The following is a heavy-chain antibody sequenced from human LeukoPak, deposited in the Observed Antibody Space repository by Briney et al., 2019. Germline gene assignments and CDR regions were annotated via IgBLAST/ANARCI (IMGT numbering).Heavy chain of an antibody. D-gene: IGHD5-18*01. V-gene: IGHV3-30*18. Sequence: GGSLRLSCAASGFTFSSYGMHWVRQAPGKGLEWVAVISYDGSNKYYADSVKGRFTISRDNSKNTLYLQMNSLRAEDTAVYYCAKESNAVAGGYPAAFDIWGQGTMVTVSS. CDR2: ISYDGSNK. CDR3: AKESNAVAGGYPAAFDI. CDR1: GFTFSSYG. J-gene: IGHJ3*02.